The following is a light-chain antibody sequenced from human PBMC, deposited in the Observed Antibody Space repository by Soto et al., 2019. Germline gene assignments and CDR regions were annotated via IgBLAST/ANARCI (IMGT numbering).Light chain of an antibody. Sequence: QSALTQPPSASGSPGQSVTISCTGTSSDVGRYNYVSWYQQHPGKAPKLIIYEVNKRPSGVSDRFSGSKSGNTASLTISGLQAADEAEYYCCSYAGDTTFFVFGTGTKLTVL. J-gene: IGLJ1*01. V-gene: IGLV2-8*01. CDR2: EVN. CDR3: CSYAGDTTFFV. CDR1: SSDVGRYNY.